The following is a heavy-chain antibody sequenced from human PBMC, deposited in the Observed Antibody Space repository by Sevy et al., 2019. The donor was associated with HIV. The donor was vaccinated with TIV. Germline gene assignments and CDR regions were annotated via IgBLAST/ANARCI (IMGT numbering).Heavy chain of an antibody. V-gene: IGHV3-23*01. Sequence: GGSLRLSCTASGFIFNSYVMNWVRQAPGKGLEWVSAISGSGGSTYYAYSVKGRFTISRDNSKNTLYLEMNSLRVEDTAVYYCAGGFWSGFDYWGQGTLVTVSS. CDR3: AGGFWSGFDY. CDR2: ISGSGGST. D-gene: IGHD3-3*01. J-gene: IGHJ4*02. CDR1: GFIFNSYV.